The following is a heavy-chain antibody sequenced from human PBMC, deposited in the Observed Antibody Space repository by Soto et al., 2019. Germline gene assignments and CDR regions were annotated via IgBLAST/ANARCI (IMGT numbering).Heavy chain of an antibody. CDR1: GFTISSHW. CDR3: AREVAPAALTPSSLMHV. CDR2: IKGDGSST. V-gene: IGHV3-74*01. D-gene: IGHD2-2*01. J-gene: IGHJ6*02. Sequence: PGGSLRLSCVASGFTISSHWMHWVRRAPGNGLVWVSRIKGDGSSTSYADSVKGRFTISRDNAKNTLFLQMNSLRAEDTAVYYCAREVAPAALTPSSLMHVWGQGTTVTVSS.